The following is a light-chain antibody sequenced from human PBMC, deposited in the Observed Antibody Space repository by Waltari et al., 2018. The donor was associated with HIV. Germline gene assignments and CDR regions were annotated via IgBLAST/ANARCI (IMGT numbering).Light chain of an antibody. J-gene: IGKJ4*01. CDR3: LQDYDYPLS. V-gene: IGKV1-6*01. CDR2: AAS. CDR1: HAIWKD. Sequence: AIQLTHSPSPLSASVGDSVTITCRAMHAIWKDLAGYQVKSGEAPRLLISAASVLHVGVPSLFSGSGSDTAFTLSISTLRPEDIGTYYCLQDYDYPLSFGGGTKVNI.